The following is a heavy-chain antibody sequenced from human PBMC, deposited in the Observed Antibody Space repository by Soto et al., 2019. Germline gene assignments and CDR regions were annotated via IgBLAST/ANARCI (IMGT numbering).Heavy chain of an antibody. CDR3: SRGTSIPASGDY. J-gene: IGHJ4*01. D-gene: IGHD2-2*02. CDR2: VSAYNGER. CDR1: GYTFTNYG. Sequence: QVQLVQSGAEVKKPGASVKVSCKASGYTFTNYGINWVRQAPGQGLEWLSWVSAYNGERRYAQRVQARVIMTTDTSTTTAYKELRSQRSDDTAVYYCSRGTSIPASGDYWGQGTLVTVSS. V-gene: IGHV1-18*01.